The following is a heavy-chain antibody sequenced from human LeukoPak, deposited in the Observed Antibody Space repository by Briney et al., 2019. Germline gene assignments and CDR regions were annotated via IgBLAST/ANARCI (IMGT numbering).Heavy chain of an antibody. D-gene: IGHD6-19*01. CDR3: AKDRSSGWYGRDDAFDI. V-gene: IGHV3-9*01. Sequence: GGSLRLSCAASGFTFDDYAMHWVRQAPGKGLEWVSGISWNSGSIGYADSVKGRFTISRDNAKNSLYLQMNSLRAEDTALYYCAKDRSSGWYGRDDAFDIWGQGTMVTASS. CDR1: GFTFDDYA. J-gene: IGHJ3*02. CDR2: ISWNSGSI.